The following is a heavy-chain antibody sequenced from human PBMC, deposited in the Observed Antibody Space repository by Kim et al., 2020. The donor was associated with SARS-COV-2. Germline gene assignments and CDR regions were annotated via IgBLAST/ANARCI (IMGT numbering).Heavy chain of an antibody. J-gene: IGHJ4*02. Sequence: GGSLRLSCAGSGFTFRSYGIHWVRQAPGKGLEWVAVISYDGSNKYYADSVKGRFTISRDNSKNTLYLQMNSLRAEDTAVYYCAKDLGGETFDYWGQGTLVTVSS. D-gene: IGHD2-21*01. CDR3: AKDLGGETFDY. CDR1: GFTFRSYG. V-gene: IGHV3-30*18. CDR2: ISYDGSNK.